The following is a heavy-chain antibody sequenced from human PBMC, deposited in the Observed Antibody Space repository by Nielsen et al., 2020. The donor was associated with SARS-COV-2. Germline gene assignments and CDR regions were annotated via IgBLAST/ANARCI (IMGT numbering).Heavy chain of an antibody. Sequence: SETLSLTCTVSGGSISSYYWSWIRQPPGKGLEWIGSIYHSGSTYYNPSLKSRVTISVDTSKNQFSLKLSSVTAADTAVYYCARDYRAGTVTFFDYWGQGTLVTVSS. J-gene: IGHJ4*02. CDR2: IYHSGST. D-gene: IGHD4-17*01. V-gene: IGHV4-38-2*02. CDR1: GGSISSYY. CDR3: ARDYRAGTVTFFDY.